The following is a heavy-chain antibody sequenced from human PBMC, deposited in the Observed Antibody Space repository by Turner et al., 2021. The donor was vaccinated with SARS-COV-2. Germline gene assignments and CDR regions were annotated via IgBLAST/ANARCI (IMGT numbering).Heavy chain of an antibody. D-gene: IGHD3-10*01. J-gene: IGHJ6*02. Sequence: QIQLVQAVPEVRKPGASLTVTCWASGDTFTSYGIAWVRQAPGQGLERMGWISAYNGNTNYAQKLQGRDTMTTDTSTSKAYMELRSLRSDDTAVYYCARAYGSGSYGHYYGMDVWGHGTTVTVSS. CDR1: GDTFTSYG. CDR2: ISAYNGNT. V-gene: IGHV1-18*01. CDR3: ARAYGSGSYGHYYGMDV.